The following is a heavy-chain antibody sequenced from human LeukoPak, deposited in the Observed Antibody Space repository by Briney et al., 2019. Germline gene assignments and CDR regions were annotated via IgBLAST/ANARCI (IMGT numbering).Heavy chain of an antibody. V-gene: IGHV5-51*01. D-gene: IGHD3-9*01. Sequence: GESLKISCKGSGYSLTSYWIGWVRQMPGKGLEWMGIIYPGDSDTRYSPSFQGQVTISADKSISTAYLQWSSLKASDTAMYYCARRPLYYDILTGYYTGNNDAFDIWGQGTMVTVSS. CDR1: GYSLTSYW. CDR3: ARRPLYYDILTGYYTGNNDAFDI. J-gene: IGHJ3*02. CDR2: IYPGDSDT.